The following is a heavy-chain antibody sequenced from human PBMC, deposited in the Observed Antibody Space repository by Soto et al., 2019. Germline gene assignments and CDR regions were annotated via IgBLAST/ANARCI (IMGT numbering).Heavy chain of an antibody. J-gene: IGHJ4*02. CDR3: ARDQYDSSGYYFDY. D-gene: IGHD3-22*01. Sequence: QVQLVQSGAEVKKPGSSVKVSCKASGGTFSSYTISWVRQAPGQGLEWMGRIIPILGIANYAQKFQGRVTITADKSTSTAYMELSSLRSEDTAVYYCARDQYDSSGYYFDYWGQGTLSPSPQ. V-gene: IGHV1-69*08. CDR2: IIPILGIA. CDR1: GGTFSSYT.